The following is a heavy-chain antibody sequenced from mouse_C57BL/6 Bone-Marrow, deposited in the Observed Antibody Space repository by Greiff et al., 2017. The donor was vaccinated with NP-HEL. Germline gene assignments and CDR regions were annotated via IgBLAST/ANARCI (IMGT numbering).Heavy chain of an antibody. V-gene: IGHV1-82*01. CDR3: ARSYGYYVAY. D-gene: IGHD2-3*01. J-gene: IGHJ3*01. Sequence: VQLQQSGPELVKPGASVKISCKASGYAFSSSWMNWVKQRPGKGLEWIGRIYPGDGDTNYNGKFKGKATLTADKSSSTAYMQLSSLTSEDSAVYFCARSYGYYVAYWGQGTLVTVSA. CDR2: IYPGDGDT. CDR1: GYAFSSSW.